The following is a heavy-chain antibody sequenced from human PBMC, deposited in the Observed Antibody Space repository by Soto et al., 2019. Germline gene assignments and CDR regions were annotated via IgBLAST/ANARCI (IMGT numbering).Heavy chain of an antibody. J-gene: IGHJ4*02. V-gene: IGHV4-39*01. CDR1: GGSISSSAYY. CDR3: TREFEASGVY. Sequence: QLQLQESGPGLVKPSETLSLTCTVSGGSISSSAYYWAWVRQPPGKGLEWIGSIHYSGNTYYNPSLRSRVTISVDTSKNQFSLKLSSVTAADTAVYYCTREFEASGVYWGQGTLVTVSS. CDR2: IHYSGNT. D-gene: IGHD6-19*01.